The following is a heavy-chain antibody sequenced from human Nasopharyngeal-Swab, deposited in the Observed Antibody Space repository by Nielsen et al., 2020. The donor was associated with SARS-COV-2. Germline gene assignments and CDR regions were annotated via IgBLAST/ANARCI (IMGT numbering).Heavy chain of an antibody. J-gene: IGHJ4*02. CDR1: GFTFSSYW. Sequence: GESLKISCAASGFTFSSYWMSWVRQAPGKGLEWVASIKEDGSQKYYVDSVKGRFTISRDNAKNSLYLQMNSLRAEDTAVYYCATAFGVTMISPCNYWGQGTLVTVSS. CDR3: ATAFGVTMISPCNY. D-gene: IGHD3-22*01. V-gene: IGHV3-7*01. CDR2: IKEDGSQK.